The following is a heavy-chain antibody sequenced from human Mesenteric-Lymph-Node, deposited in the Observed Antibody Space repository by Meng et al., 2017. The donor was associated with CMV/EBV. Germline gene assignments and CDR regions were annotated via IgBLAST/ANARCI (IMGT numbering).Heavy chain of an antibody. CDR3: ARMAIPHSELDY. CDR2: ISGSGSTI. J-gene: IGHJ4*02. D-gene: IGHD1-14*01. Sequence: GESLKISCAASGFTFSGYGMHWVRQAPGKGLEWVSYISGSGSTIYYADSVKGRFTISRDNAKNSLYLQMNSLRAEDTAVYYCARMAIPHSELDYWGQGTLVTVSS. V-gene: IGHV3-48*04. CDR1: GFTFSGYG.